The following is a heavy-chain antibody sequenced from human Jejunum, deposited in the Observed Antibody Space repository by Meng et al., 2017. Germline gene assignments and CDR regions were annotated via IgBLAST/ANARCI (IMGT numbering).Heavy chain of an antibody. D-gene: IGHD1-1*01. V-gene: IGHV3-74*01. Sequence: GESLKISCAASGFSFSNYWMHWVRQAPGKGLVWVSRINGDGSITHYADSVKGRFTISRDNAKNTLYLQMNSLRVEDTAVYYCARLLDRDYWGQGTLVTVSS. J-gene: IGHJ4*02. CDR1: GFSFSNYW. CDR3: ARLLDRDY. CDR2: INGDGSIT.